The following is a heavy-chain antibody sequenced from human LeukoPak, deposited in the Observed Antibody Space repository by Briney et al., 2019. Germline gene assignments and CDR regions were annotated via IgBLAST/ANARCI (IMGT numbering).Heavy chain of an antibody. D-gene: IGHD6-13*01. CDR2: INPNSGGT. V-gene: IGHV1-2*04. CDR3: ATSSSWYKTRFDY. J-gene: IGHJ4*02. CDR1: GYTFTGYY. Sequence: GASVKVSCKASGYTFTGYYMHWVRQAPGQGREGMGWINPNSGGTNYAQKFQGWATMTRDTSIRTAYMELSRLRSDDTAVYYCATSSSWYKTRFDYWGQGTLVTVSS.